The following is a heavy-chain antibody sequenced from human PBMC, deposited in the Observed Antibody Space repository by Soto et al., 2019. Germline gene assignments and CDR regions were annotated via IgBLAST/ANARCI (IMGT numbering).Heavy chain of an antibody. CDR1: GFTFSSYG. J-gene: IGHJ4*02. CDR2: ISNDGSSE. Sequence: QVQLVESGGGVVQPERSLRLSCAASGFTFSSYGMHWVRQAPGKGPEWVAVISNDGSSEYYADSVKGRFTISRDNSKNTLYLQMDSLRADDTAVYYCAKSAGYFHWDSFDYWGQGTLVTVSS. V-gene: IGHV3-30*18. D-gene: IGHD3-9*01. CDR3: AKSAGYFHWDSFDY.